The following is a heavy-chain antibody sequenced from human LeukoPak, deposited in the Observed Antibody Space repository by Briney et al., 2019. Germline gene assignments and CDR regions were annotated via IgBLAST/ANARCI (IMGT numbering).Heavy chain of an antibody. CDR1: GGSISSYY. V-gene: IGHV4-59*01. CDR3: AREWATMVRGVTVRYFDY. CDR2: IYYSGST. Sequence: PSETLSLTCTVSGGSISSYYWSWIRKPPGKGLEWIGYIYYSGSTNYNPSLKSRVTISVDTSKNQFSLKLSSVTAADTAVYYCAREWATMVRGVTVRYFDYWGQGTLVTVSS. D-gene: IGHD3-10*01. J-gene: IGHJ4*02.